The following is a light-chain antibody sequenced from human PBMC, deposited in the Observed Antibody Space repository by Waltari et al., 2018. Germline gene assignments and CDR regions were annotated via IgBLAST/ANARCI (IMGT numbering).Light chain of an antibody. CDR1: SSNIGSNY. J-gene: IGLJ3*02. Sequence: QSVLTQPPSASGTPGQRVTISCSGSSSNIGSNYVYWYQQLPGTAPKLLIYRNNRRPSGVPDRFSGSKPGTPASLAISGLRSEDEADYYCAAWDDSLSGQWVFGGGTKLTVL. CDR3: AAWDDSLSGQWV. V-gene: IGLV1-47*01. CDR2: RNN.